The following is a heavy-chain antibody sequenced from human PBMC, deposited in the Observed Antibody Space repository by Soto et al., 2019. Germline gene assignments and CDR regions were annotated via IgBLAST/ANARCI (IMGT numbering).Heavy chain of an antibody. V-gene: IGHV2-5*02. D-gene: IGHD2-21*02. J-gene: IGHJ6*02. CDR3: IQSRCGGDCLQSYASHYYYGMDV. CDR1: GFSLSTSGVG. Sequence: QITLKESGPTLVKPTQTLTLTCTFSGFSLSTSGVGVGWIRQPPGKALEWLALIYWDDDKRYSPSLRSRLTISKDTSKNQEVLTMTNMDPVDTATYHCIQSRCGGDCLQSYASHYYYGMDVWGQGTTVTVSS. CDR2: IYWDDDK.